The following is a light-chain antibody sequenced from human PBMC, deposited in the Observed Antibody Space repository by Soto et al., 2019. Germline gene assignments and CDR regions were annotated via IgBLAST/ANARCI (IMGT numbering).Light chain of an antibody. CDR3: CSYAGGTAPVV. CDR1: RSDVGSYNL. V-gene: IGLV2-23*02. CDR2: DVN. Sequence: QSALTQPASVSGFLGQSITISCTGTRSDVGSYNLVSWYQQHPGKAPKLIIHDVNKRPSGVSNRFSGSKSGNTASLTISGLQPADESDYYCCSYAGGTAPVVFGTGTKLTVL. J-gene: IGLJ1*01.